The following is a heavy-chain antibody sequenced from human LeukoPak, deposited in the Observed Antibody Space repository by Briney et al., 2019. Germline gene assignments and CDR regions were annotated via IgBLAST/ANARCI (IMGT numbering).Heavy chain of an antibody. V-gene: IGHV4-39*01. CDR2: IYYSGST. Sequence: SETLSLTCTVSGGSISSGTYYWGWIRQPPGKGLEWIGRIYYSGSTYYNPSVKSRVTISVDTSKNQFSLKLSSVTAADTAVYYCARRYYYDSSGYYSHWGQGTLVTVSS. CDR3: ARRYYYDSSGYYSH. J-gene: IGHJ4*02. CDR1: GGSISSGTYY. D-gene: IGHD3-22*01.